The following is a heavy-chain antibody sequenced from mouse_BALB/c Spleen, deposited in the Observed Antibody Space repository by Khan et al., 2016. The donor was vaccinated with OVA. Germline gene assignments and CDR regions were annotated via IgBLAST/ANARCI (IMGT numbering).Heavy chain of an antibody. CDR2: IWSDGTT. CDR3: ARQPYYHYYLMDY. J-gene: IGHJ4*01. V-gene: IGHV2-6-1*01. Sequence: QVQLKESGPGLVAPSQSLSITCTISGFSLTNYGVHWVRQPPGKGLEWLVVIWSDGTTTYDSALKSRLTISKDNSKSQVFLKMDSLQTDDTAMYYFARQPYYHYYLMDYWGQGTSVTVSS. CDR1: GFSLTNYG. D-gene: IGHD2-10*01.